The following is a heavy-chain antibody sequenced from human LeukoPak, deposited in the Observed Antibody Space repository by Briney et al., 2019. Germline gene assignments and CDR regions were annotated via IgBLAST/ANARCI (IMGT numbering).Heavy chain of an antibody. CDR1: GYTLTELS. J-gene: IGHJ6*03. CDR3: ATGDSSGYYYSSVYMDV. V-gene: IGHV1-24*01. D-gene: IGHD3-22*01. CDR2: FDPEDGET. Sequence: ASVKVSCKVSGYTLTELSMHWVRQAPGKGLEWMGGFDPEDGETIYAQKFQGRVTMTEDTSTDTAYMELSSLRSEDTAVYYCATGDSSGYYYSSVYMDVWGKGTTVTVSS.